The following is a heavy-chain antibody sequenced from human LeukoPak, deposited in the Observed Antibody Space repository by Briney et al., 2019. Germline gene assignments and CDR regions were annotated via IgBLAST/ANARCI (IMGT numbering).Heavy chain of an antibody. D-gene: IGHD1-26*01. CDR1: GFTFSSYS. CDR3: AKDRTVGASYWYFDL. J-gene: IGHJ2*01. Sequence: GGSLRLSCAASGFTFSSYSMNWVRQAPGKGLEWVSYISSSSSTIYYADSVKGRFTISRDNAKNSLYLQMNSLRAEDTAVYYCAKDRTVGASYWYFDLWGRGTLVTVSS. CDR2: ISSSSSTI. V-gene: IGHV3-48*01.